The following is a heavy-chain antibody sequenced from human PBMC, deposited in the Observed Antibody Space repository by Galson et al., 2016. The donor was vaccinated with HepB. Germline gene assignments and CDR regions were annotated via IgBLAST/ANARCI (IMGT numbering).Heavy chain of an antibody. CDR1: GLTVSSNY. D-gene: IGHD6-19*01. CDR2: IYRDGTT. J-gene: IGHJ4*02. V-gene: IGHV3-53*01. Sequence: SLRLSCAASGLTVSSNYMSWVRQAPGKGLEWVSVIYRDGTTYYADSVKGRFTISRDNSRNTLHLQMSRLRAEDTAVYYCVKAQSSGWYDFDYWGQGNLVTVSS. CDR3: VKAQSSGWYDFDY.